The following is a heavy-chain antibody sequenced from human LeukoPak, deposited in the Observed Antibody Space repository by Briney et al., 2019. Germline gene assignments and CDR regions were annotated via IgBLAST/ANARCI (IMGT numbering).Heavy chain of an antibody. V-gene: IGHV4-39*01. D-gene: IGHD3-3*02. J-gene: IGHJ4*02. Sequence: SETLSLTCTVSGGSVRTTRDYWAWIRQSPGKGLEWIGSISYFGSAYYRPSLQSRATISMDSSKTQISLTLSSVTATDTALYYCATHDEGSFFESWGQGALVTVS. CDR2: ISYFGSA. CDR1: GGSVRTTRDY. CDR3: ATHDEGSFFES.